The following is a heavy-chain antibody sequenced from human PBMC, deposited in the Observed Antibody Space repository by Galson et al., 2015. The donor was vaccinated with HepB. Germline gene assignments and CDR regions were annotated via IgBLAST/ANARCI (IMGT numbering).Heavy chain of an antibody. CDR3: ANYYYDSSGLRGEYFQH. CDR1: GFTFSSYA. V-gene: IGHV3-30*04. Sequence: SLRLSCAASGFTFSSYAMHWVRQAPGKGLEWVAVISYDGSNKYYADSVKGRFTISRDNSKNTLYLQMNSLRAEDTAVYYCANYYYDSSGLRGEYFQHWGQGTLVTVSS. CDR2: ISYDGSNK. J-gene: IGHJ1*01. D-gene: IGHD3-22*01.